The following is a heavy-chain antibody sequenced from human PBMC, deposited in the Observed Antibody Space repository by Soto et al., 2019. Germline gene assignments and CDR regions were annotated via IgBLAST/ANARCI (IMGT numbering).Heavy chain of an antibody. V-gene: IGHV1-18*01. CDR3: ASVRGVAVDGLFDH. CDR1: GYTFTSYG. Sequence: ASAKASCKASGYTFTSYGISWVRQAPGQGLEWMGWISAYNGNTNYAQKLQGRVTMTTDTSTSTAYMELRSLRSDDTAVYYCASVRGVAVDGLFDHWGQGTLVTVPS. D-gene: IGHD6-19*01. CDR2: ISAYNGNT. J-gene: IGHJ4*02.